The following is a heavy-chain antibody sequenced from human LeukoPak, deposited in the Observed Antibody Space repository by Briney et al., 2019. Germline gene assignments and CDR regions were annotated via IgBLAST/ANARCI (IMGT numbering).Heavy chain of an antibody. CDR3: TTDSGPPSGYFDY. CDR2: INNGGSTK. J-gene: IGHJ4*02. CDR1: GFTISSYE. V-gene: IGHV3-48*03. D-gene: IGHD1-26*01. Sequence: GGSLRLSCAASGFTISSYEMNWVRQAPGKGLEWVSYINNGGSTKHYADSVKGRFTVSRDNAKNSLYLQMNSLRAEDTAVYYCTTDSGPPSGYFDYWGQGTLVTVSS.